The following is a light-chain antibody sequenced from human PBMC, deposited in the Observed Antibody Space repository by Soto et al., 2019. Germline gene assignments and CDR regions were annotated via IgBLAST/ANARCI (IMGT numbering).Light chain of an antibody. Sequence: SYVLTQPPSVSVAPGKTARITCGGNNIGSKSVHWYQQKPGQAPVLVIYYDSDRPSGIPERFSGSNSGNTATLTISRVEAGDEADYYCQVWDSSSDHLEVFGGGTKLTVL. CDR2: YDS. J-gene: IGLJ2*01. CDR3: QVWDSSSDHLEV. CDR1: NIGSKS. V-gene: IGLV3-21*04.